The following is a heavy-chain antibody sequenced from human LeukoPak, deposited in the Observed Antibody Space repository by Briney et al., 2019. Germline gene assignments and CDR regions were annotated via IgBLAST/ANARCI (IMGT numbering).Heavy chain of an antibody. CDR2: MNPNSGDT. CDR1: GYTFTSYD. J-gene: IGHJ4*02. CDR3: ARGGFGSGSHFDY. D-gene: IGHD3-10*01. Sequence: GASVKVSCKASGYTFTSYDINWVRQATGRGLEWMGWMNPNSGDTGYVQKFQGRVTMTRSTSISTAYMELSSLRSEDTAIYYCARGGFGSGSHFDYWGQGTLVTVPS. V-gene: IGHV1-8*01.